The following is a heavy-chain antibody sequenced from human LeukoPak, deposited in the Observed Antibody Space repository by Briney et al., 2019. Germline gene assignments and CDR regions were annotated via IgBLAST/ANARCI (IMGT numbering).Heavy chain of an antibody. V-gene: IGHV1-2*04. CDR1: GYTFTGYY. Sequence: ASVKGSCKASGYTFTGYYIHWVRQAPGQGLEWMGWINPNSGGTNYAQKFQGWVTMTRDTSISTAYMELSRLRSDDTAVYYCARDVPTPYGIGGGAGMDVWGQGTTVTVSS. CDR3: ARDVPTPYGIGGGAGMDV. J-gene: IGHJ6*02. D-gene: IGHD1-26*01. CDR2: INPNSGGT.